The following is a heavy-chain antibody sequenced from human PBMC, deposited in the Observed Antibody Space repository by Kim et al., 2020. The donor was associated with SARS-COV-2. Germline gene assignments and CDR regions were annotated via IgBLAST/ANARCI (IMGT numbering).Heavy chain of an antibody. J-gene: IGHJ4*02. CDR2: IWYDGSNK. Sequence: GGSLRLSCAASGFTFSSYGMHWVRQAPGKGLEWVAVIWYDGSNKYYADSVKGRFTISRDNSKNTLYLQMNSLRAEDTAVYYCARVGDGSGAFDYWGQGTLVTVSS. D-gene: IGHD3-10*01. CDR3: ARVGDGSGAFDY. CDR1: GFTFSSYG. V-gene: IGHV3-33*01.